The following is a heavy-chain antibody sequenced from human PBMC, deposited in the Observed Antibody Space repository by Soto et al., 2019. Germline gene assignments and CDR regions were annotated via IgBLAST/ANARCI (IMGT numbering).Heavy chain of an antibody. CDR3: ARAVPWGTTDY. J-gene: IGHJ4*02. V-gene: IGHV4-59*01. CDR1: VGSISSYY. CDR2: IYYSGST. Sequence: ETLSLTYTVYVGSISSYYWSWIRQPPGKGLEWIGYIYYSGSTNYNPSLKSRVTISVDTSKNQFSLKLSSVTAADTAVYYCARAVPWGTTDYWGQGTLVTVSS. D-gene: IGHD3-16*01.